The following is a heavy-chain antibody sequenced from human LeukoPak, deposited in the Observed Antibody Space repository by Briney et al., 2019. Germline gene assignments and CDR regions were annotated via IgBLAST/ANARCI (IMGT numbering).Heavy chain of an antibody. D-gene: IGHD6-6*01. CDR3: AKHSSSSGPDY. CDR2: IYYSGST. CDR1: GGSISSSSYY. J-gene: IGHJ4*02. V-gene: IGHV4-39*01. Sequence: PSETLSLTCTVSGGSISSSSYYWGWIRQPPGKGLEWIGSIYYSGSTYYNPSLKSRVTISVDTSKNQFSLKLSSVTAADTAVYYCAKHSSSSGPDYWGQGTLVTVSS.